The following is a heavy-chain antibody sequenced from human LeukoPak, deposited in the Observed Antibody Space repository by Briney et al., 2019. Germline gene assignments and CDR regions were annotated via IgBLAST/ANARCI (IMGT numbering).Heavy chain of an antibody. J-gene: IGHJ4*02. CDR2: IHYTGST. CDR3: ARGVATKY. CDR1: GGSISNYY. D-gene: IGHD5-12*01. V-gene: IGHV4-59*12. Sequence: SETLSLTCTVSGGSISNYYWSWIRQSPGKGLNWIGYIHYTGSTNYNPSLKSRVTISVDTSKNQFSLKLSSVTAADTAVYYCARGVATKYWGQGTLVIVSS.